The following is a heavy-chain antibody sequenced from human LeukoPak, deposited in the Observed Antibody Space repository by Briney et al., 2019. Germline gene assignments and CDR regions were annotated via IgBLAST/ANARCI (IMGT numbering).Heavy chain of an antibody. J-gene: IGHJ4*02. CDR3: AKGRALWTYDFDS. CDR2: IGDSGDKS. CDR1: GFTFSRYA. V-gene: IGHV3-23*01. D-gene: IGHD3/OR15-3a*01. Sequence: PGGSLRLSCAASGFTFSRYAMTWVRRAPGKGLEWVSTIGDSGDKSYYPDSVKGRFTISRDLSKDTLFLEMHNLRAEDTAVYYCAKGRALWTYDFDSWGQGTLVTVSP.